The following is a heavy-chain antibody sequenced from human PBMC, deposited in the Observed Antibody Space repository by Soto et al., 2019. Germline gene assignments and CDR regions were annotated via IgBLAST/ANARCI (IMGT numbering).Heavy chain of an antibody. D-gene: IGHD2-8*01. CDR3: ATTRGEYCTNGVCHSNWFDP. CDR2: ISAYNGNT. Sequence: GAPVKGSSKASGYTLTNYGISWVRQAPGQGLEWMGWISAYNGNTNYAQKLQGRVTMTTDTSTSTAYMELRSLRSDDTAVYYCATTRGEYCTNGVCHSNWFDPCGQGTLVTVSP. CDR1: GYTLTNYG. J-gene: IGHJ5*02. V-gene: IGHV1-18*04.